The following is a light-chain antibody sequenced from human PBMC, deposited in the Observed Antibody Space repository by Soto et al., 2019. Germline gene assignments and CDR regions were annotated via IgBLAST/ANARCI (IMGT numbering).Light chain of an antibody. CDR1: SSDVGSYNL. CDR2: EGS. V-gene: IGLV2-23*01. CDR3: CSYAGREV. Sequence: QSALTQPASVSGSPGQSITISCTGTSSDVGSYNLVSWYQQHPGKAPKLMIYEGSKLPSGVSNRFSGSKSGNTASLTISGLQAEDEADYYCCSYAGREVFGGGTKLTVL. J-gene: IGLJ3*02.